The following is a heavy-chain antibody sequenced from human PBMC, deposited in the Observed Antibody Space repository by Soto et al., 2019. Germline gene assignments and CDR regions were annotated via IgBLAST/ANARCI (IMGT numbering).Heavy chain of an antibody. CDR2: INPNGGST. CDR1: GYTFTNYY. CDR3: ARGLAAGDY. V-gene: IGHV1-46*01. D-gene: IGHD6-13*01. Sequence: QVQLVQSGAEVKKPGASVKLSCKASGYTFTNYYIHWVRQAPGQGLEWMAIINPNGGSTNHAQMFQGRVTLARVTATSTVYLDLRSLKSEDRAVYYCARGLAAGDYWGQRTLVTVSS. J-gene: IGHJ4*02.